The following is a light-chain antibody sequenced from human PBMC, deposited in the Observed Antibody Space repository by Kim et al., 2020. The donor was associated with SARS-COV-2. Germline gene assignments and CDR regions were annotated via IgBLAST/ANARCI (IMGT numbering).Light chain of an antibody. CDR3: QQRSDWPIT. Sequence: LSPGERATLSCRASRSVSSYLAWYQQKPGQAPRLFIYDASNRASGIPAGFSGSGSGTDFTLTISSLEPEDFAVYYCQQRSDWPITFGQGTRLEIK. CDR2: DAS. CDR1: RSVSSY. J-gene: IGKJ5*01. V-gene: IGKV3-11*01.